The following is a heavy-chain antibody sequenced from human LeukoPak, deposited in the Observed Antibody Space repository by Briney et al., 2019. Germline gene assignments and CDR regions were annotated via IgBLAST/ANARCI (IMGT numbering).Heavy chain of an antibody. D-gene: IGHD2-15*01. CDR2: INSDGSST. V-gene: IGHV3-74*01. CDR3: VRYCSGRSCSD. Sequence: GGSLRLSCAASGFTFSSNWMHWVRQAPGKGLVWVSYINSDGSSTTYADSVKGRFTVSRDNAKNTLYLQMNSLRAEDTAIYYCVRYCSGRSCSDWGQGTLVTVS. J-gene: IGHJ4*02. CDR1: GFTFSSNW.